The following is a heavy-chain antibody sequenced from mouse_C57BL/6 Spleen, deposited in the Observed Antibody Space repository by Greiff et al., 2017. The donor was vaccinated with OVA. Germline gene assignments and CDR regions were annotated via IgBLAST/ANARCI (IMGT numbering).Heavy chain of an antibody. CDR2: INPNNGGT. J-gene: IGHJ2*01. CDR3: ASHYDYDEGHYFDY. CDR1: GYTFTDYY. V-gene: IGHV1-26*01. D-gene: IGHD2-4*01. Sequence: EVQLQQSGPELVKPGASVKISCKASGYTFTDYYMNWVKQSHGKSLEWIGDINPNNGGTSYNQKFKGKATLTVDKSSSTAYMELRSLTSEDSAVYYCASHYDYDEGHYFDYWGQGTTLTVSS.